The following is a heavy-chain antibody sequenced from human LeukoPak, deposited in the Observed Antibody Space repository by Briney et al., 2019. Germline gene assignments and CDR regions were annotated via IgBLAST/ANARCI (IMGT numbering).Heavy chain of an antibody. D-gene: IGHD3-9*01. CDR3: ARAVRYSAMGV. CDR2: IYYSGST. Sequence: SETLSLTCTVSGGSISSYYWSWIRQPPGKGLEWIGYIYYSGSTNYNPSLKSRVTISVDTSKNQFSLKLSSVTAADTAVYYCARAVRYSAMGVWGKGTTVTVSS. J-gene: IGHJ6*03. CDR1: GGSISSYY. V-gene: IGHV4-59*01.